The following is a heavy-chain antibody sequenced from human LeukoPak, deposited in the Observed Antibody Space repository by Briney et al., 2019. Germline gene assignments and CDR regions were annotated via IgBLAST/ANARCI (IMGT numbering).Heavy chain of an antibody. J-gene: IGHJ3*02. Sequence: SETLSLTCTVSGGSISSSSYYWGWIRQPPGKGLEWIGSIYYSGSTYYNPSLKSRVTISVDTSKNQFSLKLSSVTAADTAVYYCARPNSGSGSYLKNGAFDIWGQGTMVTVSS. CDR2: IYYSGST. V-gene: IGHV4-39*01. D-gene: IGHD3-10*01. CDR3: ARPNSGSGSYLKNGAFDI. CDR1: GGSISSSSYY.